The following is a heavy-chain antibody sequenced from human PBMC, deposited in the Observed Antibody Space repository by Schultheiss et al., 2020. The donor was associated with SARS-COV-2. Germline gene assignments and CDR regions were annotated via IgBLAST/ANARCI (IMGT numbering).Heavy chain of an antibody. CDR3: ARAEVRGQRYYYYMDV. Sequence: SQTLSLTCAVSGGSISSYYWSWIRQPAGKGLEWIGYIYYSGSTNYNPSLKSRVTISVDTSKNQFSLKLSSVTAADTAVYYCARAEVRGQRYYYYMDVWGKGTTVTVSS. CDR2: IYYSGST. D-gene: IGHD3-10*01. J-gene: IGHJ6*03. V-gene: IGHV4-59*01. CDR1: GGSISSYY.